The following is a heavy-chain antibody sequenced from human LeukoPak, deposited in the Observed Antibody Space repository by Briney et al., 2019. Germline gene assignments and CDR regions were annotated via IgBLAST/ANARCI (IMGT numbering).Heavy chain of an antibody. J-gene: IGHJ4*02. CDR1: GFTFSSYG. CDR2: IRYDGSNK. V-gene: IGHV3-30*02. CDR3: AKSPSSWHYFDY. D-gene: IGHD6-13*01. Sequence: PGGSLRLSCAASGFTFSSYGMHWVRQAPGKGLEWVAFIRYDGSNKYYADSVKGRFTISRDNSKNTLYLQMNSLRADDTAVYYCAKSPSSWHYFDYWGQGTLVTVSS.